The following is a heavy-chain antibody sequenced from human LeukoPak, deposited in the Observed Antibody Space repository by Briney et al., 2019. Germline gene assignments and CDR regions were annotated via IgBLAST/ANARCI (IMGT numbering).Heavy chain of an antibody. CDR3: ARLTDGSGTYLDY. J-gene: IGHJ4*02. D-gene: IGHD3-10*01. CDR2: IIVILSQA. CDR1: GGTFSTYA. V-gene: IGHV1-69*11. Sequence: GASVKVSCKASGGTFSTYAISWVRQAPGQGLEWMGRIIVILSQANYAQKFRGRVSITADEPTTTAYLELSRLRSEDTAVYYCARLTDGSGTYLDYWGQGTLVTVSS.